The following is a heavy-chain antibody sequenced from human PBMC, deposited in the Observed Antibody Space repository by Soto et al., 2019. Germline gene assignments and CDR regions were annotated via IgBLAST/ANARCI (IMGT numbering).Heavy chain of an antibody. CDR3: ASRVVVVAATPPYPGWAFDI. V-gene: IGHV4-31*03. D-gene: IGHD2-15*01. Sequence: SETLSLTCTVSGGSISSGGYYWSWIRQHPGKGLEWIGYIYYSGSTYYNPSLKSRVTISVDTSKNQFSLKLSSVTAADTAVYYCASRVVVVAATPPYPGWAFDIWGQGTMVTVS. CDR1: GGSISSGGYY. CDR2: IYYSGST. J-gene: IGHJ3*02.